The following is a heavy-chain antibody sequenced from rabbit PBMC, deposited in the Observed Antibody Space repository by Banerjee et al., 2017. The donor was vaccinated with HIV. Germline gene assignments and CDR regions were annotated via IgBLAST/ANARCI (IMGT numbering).Heavy chain of an antibody. CDR1: GFDISTYN. J-gene: IGHJ6*01. V-gene: IGHV1S7*01. Sequence: QLVESGGGLVQPGGSLKLTCTASGFDISTYNMYWVRQAPGKGLEWIGYINTGSGSAYSASWVNGRFTISSHNAQNTMYLQLNSLAAADTATYFCVRVLYASSNLWGPGTLVTVS. CDR3: VRVLYASSNL. D-gene: IGHD1-1*01. CDR2: INTGSGSA.